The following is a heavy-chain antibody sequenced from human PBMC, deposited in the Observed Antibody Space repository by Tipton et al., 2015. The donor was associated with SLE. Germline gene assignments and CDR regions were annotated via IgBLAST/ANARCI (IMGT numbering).Heavy chain of an antibody. Sequence: LRLSCAVYGGSFSGYYWSWIRQPPGKGLEWIGEINHSGSTNYNPSLKSRVTISVDTSKNQFSLKLSSVTAADTAAYYCASRGGEDLDYWGQGTLVTVSS. CDR3: ASRGGEDLDY. D-gene: IGHD3-16*01. J-gene: IGHJ4*02. CDR2: INHSGST. V-gene: IGHV4-34*01. CDR1: GGSFSGYY.